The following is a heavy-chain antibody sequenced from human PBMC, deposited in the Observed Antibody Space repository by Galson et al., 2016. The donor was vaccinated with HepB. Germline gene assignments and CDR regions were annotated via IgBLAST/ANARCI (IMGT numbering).Heavy chain of an antibody. V-gene: IGHV3-13*01. Sequence: SLRLSCAASGFTFSNYDMHWVRQGMGKGLEWVSGYVVAGNTYYADSVKGRFTISREDGENSLCLQMNSLRAGDTAVCHCARGLRAGYYWSFDVWGQGTTVTVSS. CDR3: ARGLRAGYYWSFDV. D-gene: IGHD1-26*01. J-gene: IGHJ6*02. CDR1: GFTFSNYD. CDR2: YVVAGNT.